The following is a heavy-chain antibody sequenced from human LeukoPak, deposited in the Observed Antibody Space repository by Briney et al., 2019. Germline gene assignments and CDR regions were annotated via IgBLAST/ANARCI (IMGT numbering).Heavy chain of an antibody. V-gene: IGHV5-51*01. CDR3: ARHLDYGGNSGIGY. CDR1: GYSFINYW. CDR2: IYPGASDT. D-gene: IGHD4-23*01. J-gene: IGHJ4*02. Sequence: PGASLKISCKVSGYSFINYWIVWVRQMPGKGLEWMGIIYPGASDTRYSPSFQDQVTISADKSISTAYLQWSSLKASDTAMYYCARHLDYGGNSGIGYWGQGTLVTVSS.